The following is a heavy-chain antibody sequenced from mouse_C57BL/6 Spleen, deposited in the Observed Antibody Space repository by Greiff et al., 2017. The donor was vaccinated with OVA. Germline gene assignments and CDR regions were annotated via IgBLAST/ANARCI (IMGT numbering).Heavy chain of an antibody. J-gene: IGHJ4*01. V-gene: IGHV1-26*01. CDR2: INPNTGGT. Sequence: EVQLQQSGPELVKPGASVKISCKASGYTFADYYMNWVKQSHGKSLEWIGDINPNTGGTSYNQKFKGKATLTVDKSSSTAYMELRSLTSEDSAVYYCAREGGNYVDAMDYWGQGTSVTVSS. D-gene: IGHD2-1*01. CDR3: AREGGNYVDAMDY. CDR1: GYTFADYY.